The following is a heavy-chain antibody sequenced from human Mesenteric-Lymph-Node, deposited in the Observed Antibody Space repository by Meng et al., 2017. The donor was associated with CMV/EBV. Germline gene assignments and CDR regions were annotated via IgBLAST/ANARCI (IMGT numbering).Heavy chain of an antibody. CDR1: GFTFSSYG. CDR3: AKGRRFLGGFWSGYYTY. CDR2: IRYDGSNK. V-gene: IGHV3-30*02. D-gene: IGHD3-3*01. J-gene: IGHJ4*02. Sequence: GGSLRLSCAASGFTFSSYGMHWVRQAPGKGLEWVAFIRYDGSNKYYADSVKGRFTISRDNSKNTLYLQMNSLRAEDTAVYYCAKGRRFLGGFWSGYYTYWGQGTLVTVSS.